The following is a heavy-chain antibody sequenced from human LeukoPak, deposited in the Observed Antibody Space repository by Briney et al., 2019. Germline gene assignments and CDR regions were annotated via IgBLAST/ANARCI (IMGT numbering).Heavy chain of an antibody. CDR2: IDGNGGRT. J-gene: IGHJ4*02. Sequence: GGSLRLSCAASGFTFDDYGMNWVRQAPGKGLEWVSGIDGNGGRTGYADSVKGRFTISRDNAKNSLYLQMNSLRAEDTAVYYCAREYSSSYYFDYWGQGTLVTVSS. V-gene: IGHV3-20*04. D-gene: IGHD6-6*01. CDR1: GFTFDDYG. CDR3: AREYSSSYYFDY.